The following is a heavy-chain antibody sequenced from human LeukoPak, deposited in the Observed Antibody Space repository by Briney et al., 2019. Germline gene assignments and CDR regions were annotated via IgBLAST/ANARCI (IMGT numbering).Heavy chain of an antibody. Sequence: GGSLRLSCAASGFTFTSHAMTWVRQAPGKGLEWASTITSSGGSTYYADSVKGRFTISRDNSKNTLYLQMNSLRAEDTAVYYCARAETYYDYVWGSYRGGVDYWGQGTLVTVSS. J-gene: IGHJ4*02. CDR3: ARAETYYDYVWGSYRGGVDY. D-gene: IGHD3-16*02. CDR2: ITSSGGST. V-gene: IGHV3-23*01. CDR1: GFTFTSHA.